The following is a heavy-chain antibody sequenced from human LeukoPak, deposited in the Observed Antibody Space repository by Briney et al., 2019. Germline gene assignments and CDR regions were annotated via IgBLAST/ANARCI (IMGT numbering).Heavy chain of an antibody. CDR2: IRYDGNIK. V-gene: IGHV3-30*02. D-gene: IGHD3-22*01. J-gene: IGHJ4*02. Sequence: GGSLRLSCAASGFIFNIYGMHWVRQAPGKGLEWVAFIRYDGNIKYYADSVKGRFTISRDNAKNTLYLQMNSLRAEDTAVYYCARVRYDSSGYHYWGQGTLVTVSS. CDR1: GFIFNIYG. CDR3: ARVRYDSSGYHY.